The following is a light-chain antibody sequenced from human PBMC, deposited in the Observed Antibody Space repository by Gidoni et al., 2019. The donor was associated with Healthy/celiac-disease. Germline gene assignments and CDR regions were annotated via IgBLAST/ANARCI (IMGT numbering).Light chain of an antibody. Sequence: EIVLTQSPGTLSLSPGERATLSCRASQSVSSSYLAWYQQKTGQAPRLLIYGASSRATGIPDRFSGSGSGTDFTLIISRLEPEDFAVYYCQQYGSSPMYTFGQGTKLEIK. CDR2: GAS. CDR1: QSVSSSY. CDR3: QQYGSSPMYT. J-gene: IGKJ2*01. V-gene: IGKV3-20*01.